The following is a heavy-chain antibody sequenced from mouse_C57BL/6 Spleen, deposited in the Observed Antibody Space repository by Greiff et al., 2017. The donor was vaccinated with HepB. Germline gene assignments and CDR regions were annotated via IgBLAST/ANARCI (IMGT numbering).Heavy chain of an antibody. V-gene: IGHV1-26*01. Sequence: EVQLQQSGPELVKPGASVKISCKASGYTFTDYYMNWVKQSHGKSLEWIGDINPNNGGTSYNQKFKGKATLTVDKSSSTAYMELRSLTSEDSAVYYCARGLWLRRPYYFDYWGQGTTLTVSS. CDR2: INPNNGGT. J-gene: IGHJ2*01. CDR3: ARGLWLRRPYYFDY. CDR1: GYTFTDYY. D-gene: IGHD2-2*01.